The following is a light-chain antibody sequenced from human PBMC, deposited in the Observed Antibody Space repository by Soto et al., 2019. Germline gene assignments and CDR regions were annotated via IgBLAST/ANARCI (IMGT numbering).Light chain of an antibody. J-gene: IGLJ3*02. Sequence: QTVVTQEPSFSVSPGRTVTLTCGLTSGSVSSSYFPSWYQQTPGQSPRTLIYNTNTRSSGVPDRFSGSILGKKAALTITGAQADDECDYYCVLYMGSGIWVFGGGTKVTVL. CDR1: SGSVSSSYF. CDR3: VLYMGSGIWV. V-gene: IGLV8-61*01. CDR2: NTN.